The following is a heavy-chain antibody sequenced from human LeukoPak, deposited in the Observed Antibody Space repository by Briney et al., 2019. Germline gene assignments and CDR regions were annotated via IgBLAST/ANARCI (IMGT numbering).Heavy chain of an antibody. V-gene: IGHV2-5*02. D-gene: IGHD3-10*01. CDR1: GFSLSTSGVA. J-gene: IGHJ4*02. CDR2: IYWDDDK. CDR3: ARSNYYSSGTYYNDY. Sequence: SSPTLVNPTQTLTLTCIFSGFSLSTSGVAVAWIRQPPGKALEWLALIYWDDDKRYSPSLKSRLTITKDTSKNHVVLTMTNMDPVDTATYYCARSNYYSSGTYYNDYWGQGAQATVSS.